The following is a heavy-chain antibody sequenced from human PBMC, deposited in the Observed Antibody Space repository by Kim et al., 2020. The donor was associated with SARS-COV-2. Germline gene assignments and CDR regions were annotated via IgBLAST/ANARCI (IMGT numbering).Heavy chain of an antibody. CDR1: GGSISSYY. CDR3: ARMDTALDY. Sequence: SETLSLTCTVSGGSISSYYWSWIRQPPGKGLEWMGYIYYSGSTNYNPSLKSRVAVSLDTSKSQFSLKLTSVTAADTAVYYCARMDTALDYWGQGTLVTVS. J-gene: IGHJ4*02. V-gene: IGHV4-59*01. CDR2: IYYSGST. D-gene: IGHD5-18*01.